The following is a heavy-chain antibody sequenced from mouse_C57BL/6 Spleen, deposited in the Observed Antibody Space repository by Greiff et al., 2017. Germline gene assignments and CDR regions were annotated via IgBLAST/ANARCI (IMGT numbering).Heavy chain of an antibody. Sequence: EVQLQESGGGLVKPGGSLKLSCAASGFTFSDYGMHWVRQAPEKGLEWVAYISSGSSTIYYADTVKGRFTISRDNAKNTLFLQMTSLRSEDTAMYYFARLTGTLYWYFDVWGTGTTVTVSS. CDR1: GFTFSDYG. J-gene: IGHJ1*03. V-gene: IGHV5-17*01. CDR2: ISSGSSTI. CDR3: ARLTGTLYWYFDV. D-gene: IGHD4-1*01.